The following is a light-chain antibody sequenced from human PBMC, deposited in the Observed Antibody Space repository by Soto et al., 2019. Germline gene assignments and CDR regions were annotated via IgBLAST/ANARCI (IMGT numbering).Light chain of an antibody. Sequence: QSVLTQPASVSGSPGQSIIISCTGTDSDVGGYEYVSWYQQHPGKVPKLMIYDVIHRPSGVSHRFSGSKSGNTASLTISGLQAEDEADYYCSSYTSSSTWVFGGGTQLTVL. CDR2: DVI. J-gene: IGLJ3*02. CDR1: DSDVGGYEY. V-gene: IGLV2-14*03. CDR3: SSYTSSSTWV.